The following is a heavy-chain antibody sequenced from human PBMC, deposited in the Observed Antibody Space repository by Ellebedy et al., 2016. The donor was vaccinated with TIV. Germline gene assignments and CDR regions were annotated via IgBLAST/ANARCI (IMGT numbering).Heavy chain of an antibody. CDR1: GFTFSVYY. J-gene: IGHJ6*02. Sequence: GGSLRLSXAASGFTFSVYYMDWVRQAPGKGLEWVSYISSSSSTIYYADSVKGRFTISRDNAKNSLYLQMNSLRDEDTAVYYCARLGGSGSVDYYYYGMDVWGQGTTVTVSS. CDR3: ARLGGSGSVDYYYYGMDV. CDR2: ISSSSSTI. V-gene: IGHV3-48*02. D-gene: IGHD3-10*01.